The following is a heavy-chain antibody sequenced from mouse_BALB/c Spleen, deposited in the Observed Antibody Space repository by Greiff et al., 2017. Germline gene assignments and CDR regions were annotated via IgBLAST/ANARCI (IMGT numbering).Heavy chain of an antibody. Sequence: VQLKESGGGLVQPGGSMKLSCVASGFTFSNYWMNWVRQSPEKGLEWVAEIRLKSNNYATHYAESVKGRFTISRDDSKSSVYLQMNNLRAEDTGIYYCTRPYDGYYFFDYWGQGTTLTVSS. CDR3: TRPYDGYYFFDY. CDR1: GFTFSNYW. D-gene: IGHD2-3*01. J-gene: IGHJ2*01. V-gene: IGHV6-6*02. CDR2: IRLKSNNYAT.